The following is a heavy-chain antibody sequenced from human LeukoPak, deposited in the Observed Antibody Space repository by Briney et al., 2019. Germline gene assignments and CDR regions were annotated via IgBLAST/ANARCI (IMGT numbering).Heavy chain of an antibody. V-gene: IGHV3-13*01. CDR1: GFTFSSYD. D-gene: IGHD6-13*01. CDR3: ARGVNGSSSSWYEYSYDY. Sequence: AGGSLRLSCAASGFTFSSYDMHWVRQATGKGLEWVSAIGTAGDTYYPGSVKGRFTISRENAKNSLYLQMNSLRAGDTAVYYCARGVNGSSSSWYEYSYDYWGQGTLVTVSS. CDR2: IGTAGDT. J-gene: IGHJ4*02.